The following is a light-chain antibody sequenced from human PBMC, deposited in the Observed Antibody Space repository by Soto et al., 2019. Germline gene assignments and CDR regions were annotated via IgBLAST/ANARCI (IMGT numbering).Light chain of an antibody. Sequence: DIPMTQSPSSLSPSVGDSVTITCRASQRIERYVNWYQQKPGRAPKLLISTASTFHGGVPSRFSGSGSGTDFTLSISSLPPEDFATYYCQQSYSAPFTFGPGTKLDI. J-gene: IGKJ3*01. CDR1: QRIERY. CDR3: QQSYSAPFT. V-gene: IGKV1-39*01. CDR2: TAS.